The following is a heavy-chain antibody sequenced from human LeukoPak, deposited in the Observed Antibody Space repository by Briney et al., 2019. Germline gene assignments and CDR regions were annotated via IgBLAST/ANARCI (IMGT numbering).Heavy chain of an antibody. Sequence: PGGSLRLSCAASGFTFSSYAMSWVRQAPGKGLEWVSTISGSGGSTYYADSVKGRFTISRDNSKNTLYLQMNSLRAEDTAVYYCASPIAVAETGDYWGQGTLVTVSS. CDR2: ISGSGGST. CDR1: GFTFSSYA. J-gene: IGHJ4*02. V-gene: IGHV3-23*01. D-gene: IGHD6-19*01. CDR3: ASPIAVAETGDY.